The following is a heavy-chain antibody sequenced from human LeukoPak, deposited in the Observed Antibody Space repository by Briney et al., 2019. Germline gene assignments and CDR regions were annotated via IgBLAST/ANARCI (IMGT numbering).Heavy chain of an antibody. CDR1: GFTFSSYW. D-gene: IGHD5-18*01. V-gene: IGHV3-7*01. CDR3: AAPRGYSYAPEY. J-gene: IGHJ4*02. CDR2: IKQDGSEK. Sequence: GGSLRLSCAASGFTFSSYWMSWVRQAPGKGLEWVANIKQDGSEKYYVDSVKGRFTISRDNAKNSLYLQMNSRRAEDTAVYYCAAPRGYSYAPEYWGQGTLVTVSS.